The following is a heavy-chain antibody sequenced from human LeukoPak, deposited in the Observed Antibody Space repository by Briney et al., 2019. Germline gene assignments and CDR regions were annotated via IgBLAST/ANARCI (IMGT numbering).Heavy chain of an antibody. CDR3: ARDLSMADLGWFDP. D-gene: IGHD2-8*01. J-gene: IGHJ5*02. Sequence: LETLSLTCTVSGGSNYWSWLRQPPGKGLEWIAYIHYSGSPNYNPSLKSRVTISVDTSKNQFSLKLSSVTAADTAVYYCARDLSMADLGWFDPWGQGTLVTVSS. V-gene: IGHV4-59*12. CDR2: IHYSGSP. CDR1: GGSNY.